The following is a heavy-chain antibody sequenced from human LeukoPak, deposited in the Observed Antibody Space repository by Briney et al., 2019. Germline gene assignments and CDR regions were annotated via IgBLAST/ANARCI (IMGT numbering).Heavy chain of an antibody. CDR3: ARGAAYYYDSSRGFDY. D-gene: IGHD3-22*01. J-gene: IGHJ4*02. CDR1: GFTFSSYA. Sequence: PGGSLRLSCAASGFTFSSYAMHWVRQAPGKGLEYVSAISSNGGSTYYANSVKGRFTISRDNSKNTLYLQMGSLRAEDMAVYYCARGAAYYYDSSRGFDYWGQGTLVTVSS. CDR2: ISSNGGST. V-gene: IGHV3-64*01.